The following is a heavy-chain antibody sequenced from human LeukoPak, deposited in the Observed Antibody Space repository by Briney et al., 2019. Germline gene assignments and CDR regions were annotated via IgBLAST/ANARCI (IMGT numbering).Heavy chain of an antibody. CDR2: IYYSGST. J-gene: IGHJ5*02. Sequence: KPPETLSLTCTVSGGSISSYYWSWIRQPPGKGLEWIGYIYYSGSTNYNPSLKSRVTISVDTSKNQFSLKLSSVTAADTAVYYCARSAYYGSGSIDWFDPWGQGTLVTVSS. V-gene: IGHV4-59*01. CDR3: ARSAYYGSGSIDWFDP. D-gene: IGHD3-10*01. CDR1: GGSISSYY.